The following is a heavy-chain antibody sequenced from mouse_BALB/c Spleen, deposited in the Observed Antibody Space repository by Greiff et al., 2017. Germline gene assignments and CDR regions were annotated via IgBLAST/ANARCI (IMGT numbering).Heavy chain of an antibody. CDR2: ISYDGSN. Sequence: EVKLMESGPGLVKPSQSLSLTCSVTGYSITSGYYWNWIRQFPGNKLEWMGYISYDGSNNYNPSLKNRISITRDTSKNQFFLKLNSVTTEDTATYYCARDVYPFAYWGQGTLVTVSA. J-gene: IGHJ3*01. CDR1: GYSITSGYY. V-gene: IGHV3-6*02. D-gene: IGHD2-1*01. CDR3: ARDVYPFAY.